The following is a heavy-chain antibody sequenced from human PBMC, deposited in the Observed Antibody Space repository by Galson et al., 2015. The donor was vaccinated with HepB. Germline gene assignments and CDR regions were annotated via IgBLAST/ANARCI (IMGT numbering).Heavy chain of an antibody. J-gene: IGHJ3*01. CDR1: GFTFTNYH. V-gene: IGHV3-7*01. Sequence: SLRLSCAASGFTFTNYHMGWVRQAPGKGLEWVAYINQDGGARFYVDSVRGRFTISRDNADNLLYLQMNSLRAVDTAVYYCARWSLAFDFWGQGTMLTVSS. CDR2: INQDGGAR. CDR3: ARWSLAFDF.